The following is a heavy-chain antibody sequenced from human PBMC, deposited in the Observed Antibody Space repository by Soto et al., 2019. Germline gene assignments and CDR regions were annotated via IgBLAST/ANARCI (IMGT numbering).Heavy chain of an antibody. Sequence: QAHLVESGGRVVQPGRSLRLSCAASGFNFSKFGMYWVRQAPGKGLEWVAVIWYDGSQKYYADSVKGRFTISRDNSNNTLYLKMSSQRAEDTAVYYCAKEVWGLYTFGRPLDNWGHGTLVTVSS. D-gene: IGHD3-16*01. CDR1: GFNFSKFG. CDR3: AKEVWGLYTFGRPLDN. J-gene: IGHJ4*01. V-gene: IGHV3-33*07. CDR2: IWYDGSQK.